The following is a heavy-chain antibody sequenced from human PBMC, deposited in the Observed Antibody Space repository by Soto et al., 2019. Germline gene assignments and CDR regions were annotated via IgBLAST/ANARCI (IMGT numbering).Heavy chain of an antibody. V-gene: IGHV4-34*01. CDR1: GGSFSGYY. J-gene: IGHJ4*02. CDR2: INHSGRT. Sequence: SETLSLTCAVYGGSFSGYYWSWIRQPPGKGLEWIGEINHSGRTYNNPSLRSRVSMSIDTSKDQFSLKLKSVTAADTALYFCARQRTSVVTQAYFDVWGPGSLVTVSS. CDR3: ARQRTSVVTQAYFDV. D-gene: IGHD2-21*02.